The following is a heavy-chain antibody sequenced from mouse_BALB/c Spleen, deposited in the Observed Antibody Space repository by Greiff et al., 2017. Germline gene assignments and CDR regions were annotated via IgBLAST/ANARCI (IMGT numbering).Heavy chain of an antibody. CDR2: IWTGGGT. Sequence: VKLMESGPGLVAPSQSLSITCTVSGFSLTSYDISWIRQPPGKGLEWLGVIWTGGGTNYNSAFMSRLSISKDNSKSQVFLKMNSLQTDDTAIYYCVRDDLYYAMDYWGQGTSVTVSS. CDR1: GFSLTSYD. J-gene: IGHJ4*01. CDR3: VRDDLYYAMDY. V-gene: IGHV2-9-2*01.